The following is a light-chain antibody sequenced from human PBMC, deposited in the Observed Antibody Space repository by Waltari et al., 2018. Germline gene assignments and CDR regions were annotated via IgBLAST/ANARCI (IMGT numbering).Light chain of an antibody. J-gene: IGLJ2*01. CDR1: SSDVGGYNY. Sequence: QSALTQPASVSGSPGQSITISCTGTSSDVGGYNYVSWYQQHPGKAPKLMIYDLSNRPSGVSNRFAGSKAGNTASLTISGLQAEDEADYYCSSYISSSTLELFGGGTSLTVL. CDR3: SSYISSSTLEL. V-gene: IGLV2-14*03. CDR2: DLS.